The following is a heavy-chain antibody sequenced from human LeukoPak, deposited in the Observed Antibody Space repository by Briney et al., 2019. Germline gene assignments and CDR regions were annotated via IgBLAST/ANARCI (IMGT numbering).Heavy chain of an antibody. D-gene: IGHD3-22*01. J-gene: IGHJ3*02. CDR1: GGSISSGGYS. CDR2: IYHSGST. Sequence: SETLSLTCAVSGGSISSGGYSWSWIRQPPGKGLEWIGYIYHSGSTYYNPSLKSRVTISVDRSKNQFSLKLSSVTAADTAVYYCARAAATYYYDSSGYASEAFDIWGQGTMVTVSS. V-gene: IGHV4-30-2*01. CDR3: ARAAATYYYDSSGYASEAFDI.